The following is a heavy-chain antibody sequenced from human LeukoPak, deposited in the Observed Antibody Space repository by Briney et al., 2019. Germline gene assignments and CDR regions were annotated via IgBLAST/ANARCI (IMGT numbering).Heavy chain of an antibody. Sequence: SETLSLTCTVSGGPISSYYWSWIRQPPGKGLEWIGYIYTSGSTNYNPSLKSRVTISVDTSKNQFSLKLSSVTAADTAVYYCARVTIAVADEYYFDYWGQGTLVTVSS. V-gene: IGHV4-4*09. D-gene: IGHD6-19*01. CDR3: ARVTIAVADEYYFDY. CDR2: IYTSGST. CDR1: GGPISSYY. J-gene: IGHJ4*02.